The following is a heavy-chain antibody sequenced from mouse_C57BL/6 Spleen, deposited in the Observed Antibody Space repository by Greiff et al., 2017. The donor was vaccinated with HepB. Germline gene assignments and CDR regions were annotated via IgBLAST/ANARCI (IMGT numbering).Heavy chain of an antibody. Sequence: QLQQSGTVLARPGASVKMSCKTSGYTFTSYWMHWVKQRPGQGLEWIGAIYPGNSDTSYNQKFKGKAKLTAVTSASTAYMELSSLTNEDSAVYYCTRSPVVARAMDYWGQGTSVTVSS. CDR1: GYTFTSYW. CDR2: IYPGNSDT. V-gene: IGHV1-5*01. CDR3: TRSPVVARAMDY. J-gene: IGHJ4*01. D-gene: IGHD1-1*01.